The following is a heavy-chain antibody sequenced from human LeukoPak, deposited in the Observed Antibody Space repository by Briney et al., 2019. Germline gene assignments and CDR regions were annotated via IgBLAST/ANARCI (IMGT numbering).Heavy chain of an antibody. CDR1: GYSFTTYW. D-gene: IGHD2-15*01. V-gene: IGHV5-51*01. Sequence: GESLKISCKGSGYSFTTYWIGWVRQVPGKGLEWMGIIYPGDSDTRYSPSFQGQVTMTADKSIGTAYLQWSSLKASDTAMYYCARQDIVKFWFDPWGQGTLVTVSS. CDR2: IYPGDSDT. CDR3: ARQDIVKFWFDP. J-gene: IGHJ5*02.